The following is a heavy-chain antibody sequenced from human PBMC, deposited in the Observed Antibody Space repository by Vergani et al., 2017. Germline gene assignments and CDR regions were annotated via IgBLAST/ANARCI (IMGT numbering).Heavy chain of an antibody. CDR3: ARDIRRGYNLGSGEALHY. CDR2: IIPIFGTA. J-gene: IGHJ4*02. Sequence: QVQLVQSGAEVKKPGSSVKVSCKASGGTFSSYAISWVRQAPGQGLEWMGGIIPIFGTANYAQKFQGRVTMTRDTSTSTVYMELSSLRSEDTAVYYCARDIRRGYNLGSGEALHYWGQGTLVTVSS. CDR1: GGTFSSYA. V-gene: IGHV1-69*05. D-gene: IGHD5-24*01.